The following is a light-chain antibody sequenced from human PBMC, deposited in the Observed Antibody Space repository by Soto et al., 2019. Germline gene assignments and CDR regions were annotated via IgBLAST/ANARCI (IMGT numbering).Light chain of an antibody. J-gene: IGKJ3*01. CDR3: HQYGSSPFT. CDR2: GAG. CDR1: QSVSSRN. Sequence: EIVLTQSPGTLSLSPGERVTLSRRASQSVSSRNLAWYQQRPGQAPRLLIYGAGSRAGGIPERFRGSGSGTDFSLIIYTLEPEDSAMYYCHQYGSSPFTFGPGTKVEIK. V-gene: IGKV3-20*01.